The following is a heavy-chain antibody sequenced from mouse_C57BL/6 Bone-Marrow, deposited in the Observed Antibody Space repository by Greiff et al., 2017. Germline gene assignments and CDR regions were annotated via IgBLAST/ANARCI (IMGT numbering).Heavy chain of an antibody. CDR2: IDPSDSYT. J-gene: IGHJ2*01. CDR3: ARERLYYFDY. V-gene: IGHV1-59*01. D-gene: IGHD3-3*01. CDR1: GYTFTSYW. Sequence: VQLQQPGAELVRPGTSVKLSCKASGYTFTSYWMHWVKQRPGQGLEWIGVIDPSDSYTNYNQKFKGKATLTVETSSSTAYMQLSSLTSEDAAVYYCARERLYYFDYWGQGTTLTVSS.